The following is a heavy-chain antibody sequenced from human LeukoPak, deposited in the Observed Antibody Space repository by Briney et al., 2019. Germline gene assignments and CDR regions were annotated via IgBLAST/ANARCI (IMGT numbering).Heavy chain of an antibody. D-gene: IGHD6-19*01. J-gene: IGHJ1*01. Sequence: PAETLSLTCTVSGDTISTSAYYWGWVRQPPGRGLELIGSIHYSRSTYYHPSLKRRVTLSVDTSKKQIPLKVNSVTATDTAVYFCVRQWHNSGCSNCLLWREGPLVTVSS. CDR3: VRQWHNSGCSNCLL. CDR1: GDTISTSAYY. V-gene: IGHV4-39*01. CDR2: IHYSRST.